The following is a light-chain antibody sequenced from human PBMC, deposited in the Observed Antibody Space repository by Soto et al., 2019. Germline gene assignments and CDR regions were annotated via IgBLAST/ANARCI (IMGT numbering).Light chain of an antibody. V-gene: IGLV1-44*01. Sequence: QSVLTQPPSASGTPGQRVTISCSGSSSNIGSNSVNWYQQLPGAAPKLLLFVNDRRPSGVPDRFSGSKSGTSASLAISGLQSEDEADYYCQSYDSSLSGDVFGAGTKLTVL. CDR1: SSNIGSNS. J-gene: IGLJ1*01. CDR2: VND. CDR3: QSYDSSLSGDV.